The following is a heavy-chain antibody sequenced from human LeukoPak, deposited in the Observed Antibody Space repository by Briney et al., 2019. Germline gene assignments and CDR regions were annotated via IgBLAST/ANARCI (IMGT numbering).Heavy chain of an antibody. Sequence: PGGSLRLSCAASRFTFSSYWMHWVRQAPGKGLVWVSRINNDGSSTSYADSVKGRFTISRDNAKNTLYLQMNSLRAEDTAVYYCAKDRYSDNTGHHYENEYWGQGTLVTVSS. D-gene: IGHD3-22*01. CDR1: RFTFSSYW. V-gene: IGHV3-74*01. J-gene: IGHJ4*02. CDR3: AKDRYSDNTGHHYENEY. CDR2: INNDGSST.